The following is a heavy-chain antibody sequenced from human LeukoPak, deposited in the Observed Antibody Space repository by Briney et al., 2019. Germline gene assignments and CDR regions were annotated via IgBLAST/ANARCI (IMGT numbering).Heavy chain of an antibody. J-gene: IGHJ5*02. V-gene: IGHV4-39*07. Sequence: SETLSLTCTVSGGSLSSSSYYWGWIRQPPGKGLEWIGSIYYSGSTYYNPSLKSRVTISVDTSKNQFSLKLSSVTAADTAVYYCARLTYYDFWSGYSNWFDPWGQGTLVTVSS. CDR3: ARLTYYDFWSGYSNWFDP. D-gene: IGHD3-3*01. CDR2: IYYSGST. CDR1: GGSLSSSSYY.